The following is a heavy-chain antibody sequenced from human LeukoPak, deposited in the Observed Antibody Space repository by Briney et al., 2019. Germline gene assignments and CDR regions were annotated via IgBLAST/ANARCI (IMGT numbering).Heavy chain of an antibody. Sequence: GGSLRLSCAVSGFTFGSHAMSWVRQAPGKGLEWVSGISGSGATTNYAGSVKGRFTISRDNSNNTLYLQMNSLRDEDTAVYYCAKEPAFGGVGWFDPWGQGTLVTVSS. CDR3: AKEPAFGGVGWFDP. CDR1: GFTFGSHA. V-gene: IGHV3-23*01. D-gene: IGHD3-16*01. CDR2: ISGSGATT. J-gene: IGHJ5*02.